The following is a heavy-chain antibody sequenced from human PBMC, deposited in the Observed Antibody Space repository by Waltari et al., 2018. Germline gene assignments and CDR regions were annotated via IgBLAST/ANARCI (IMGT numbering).Heavy chain of an antibody. CDR2: IKQDGSEK. Sequence: EVQLVESGGGLVQPGGSLRLSCAASGFTFSSYWMSWVRQAPGKGLEWVANIKQDGSEKYYVDSVKGRFTISRDNAKTSLYLQMNSLRAEDTAVYYCAREDPKRELSLGYWGQGTLVTVSS. D-gene: IGHD3-16*02. CDR1: GFTFSSYW. CDR3: AREDPKRELSLGY. V-gene: IGHV3-7*01. J-gene: IGHJ4*02.